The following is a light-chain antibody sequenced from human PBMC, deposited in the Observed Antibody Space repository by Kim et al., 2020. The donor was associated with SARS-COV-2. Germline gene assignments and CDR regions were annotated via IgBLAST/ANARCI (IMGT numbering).Light chain of an antibody. Sequence: VSVAPGKTARITCGGNNIGSKSVHWYQQKPGQAPVLVIYYDSDRPSGIPERFSGSNSGNTATLTISRVEAGDEADYYCQVWDSSSDHRLFGGGTQLTVL. J-gene: IGLJ3*02. V-gene: IGLV3-21*04. CDR2: YDS. CDR1: NIGSKS. CDR3: QVWDSSSDHRL.